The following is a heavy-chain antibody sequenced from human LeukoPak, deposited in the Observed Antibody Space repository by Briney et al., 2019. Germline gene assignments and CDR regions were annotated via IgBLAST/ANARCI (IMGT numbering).Heavy chain of an antibody. V-gene: IGHV4-31*03. CDR3: ARVYMVRGVIMRNWFDP. J-gene: IGHJ5*02. Sequence: SSETLSLTCTVSGGSISSGGYYWRWIRQHPGKGLEWIGYIYYSGSTYYNPSLKSRVTISVDTSKNQFSLKLSSVTAADTAVYYCARVYMVRGVIMRNWFDPWGQGTPVTVAS. CDR1: GGSISSGGYY. CDR2: IYYSGST. D-gene: IGHD3-10*01.